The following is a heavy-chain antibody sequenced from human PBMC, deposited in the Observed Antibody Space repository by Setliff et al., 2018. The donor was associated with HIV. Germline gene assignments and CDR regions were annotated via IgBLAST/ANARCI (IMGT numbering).Heavy chain of an antibody. V-gene: IGHV4-4*02. CDR1: GVSITFSNW. CDR2: VSHSGST. Sequence: SETLSLTCAVSGVSITFSNWWIWVRQAPGKGLELGWIGEVSHSGSTNYNPSLKSRVTISVDKYKNQFSLALTSVTAADTAVYYYASDMGNYDSSPLDYWGQGTLVTVSS. D-gene: IGHD3-22*01. CDR3: ASDMGNYDSSPLDY. J-gene: IGHJ4*02.